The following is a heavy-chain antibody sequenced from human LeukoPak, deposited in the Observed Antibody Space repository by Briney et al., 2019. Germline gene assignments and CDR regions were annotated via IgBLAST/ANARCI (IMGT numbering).Heavy chain of an antibody. V-gene: IGHV3-7*01. CDR3: ARGGSAAD. J-gene: IGHJ4*02. D-gene: IGHD6-13*01. CDR1: GFSFGTFW. Sequence: GGSLRLSCAASGFSFGTFWMSWVRQAPGKGLEWLPTIKQDGSEMYYVDSVKGRFTVSRDNSKNSLHLQMASLRAEDTAVYYCARGGSAADWGPGTLVTVSS. CDR2: IKQDGSEM.